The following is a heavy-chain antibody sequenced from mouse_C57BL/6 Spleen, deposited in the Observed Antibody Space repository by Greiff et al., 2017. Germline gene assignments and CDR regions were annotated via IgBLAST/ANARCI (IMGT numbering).Heavy chain of an antibody. CDR1: GYTFTDYY. V-gene: IGHV1-75*01. D-gene: IGHD1-1*01. CDR2: IFPGSGST. J-gene: IGHJ3*01. Sequence: QVHVKQSGPELVKPGASVKISCKASGYTFTDYYINWVKQRPGQGLEWIGWIFPGSGSTYYNEKFKGKATLTVDKSSSTAYMLLSSLTSEDSAVXFCAREVGLRGSSPGWFAHWGQGTLVTVSA. CDR3: AREVGLRGSSPGWFAH.